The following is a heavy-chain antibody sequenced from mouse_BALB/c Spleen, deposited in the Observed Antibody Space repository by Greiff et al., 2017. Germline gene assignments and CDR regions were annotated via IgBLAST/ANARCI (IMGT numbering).Heavy chain of an antibody. J-gene: IGHJ3*01. Sequence: EVHLVESGGGLVKPGGSLKLSCAASGFTFSDYYMYWVRQTPEKRLEWVATISDGGSYTYYPDSVKGRFTISRDNAKNKLYLQMSSLKSEDTAMYYCARASNPLNYHGQAWFAYWGQGTLVTVSA. CDR1: GFTFSDYY. CDR3: ARASNPLNYHGQAWFAY. CDR2: ISDGGSYT. D-gene: IGHD1-1*01. V-gene: IGHV5-4*02.